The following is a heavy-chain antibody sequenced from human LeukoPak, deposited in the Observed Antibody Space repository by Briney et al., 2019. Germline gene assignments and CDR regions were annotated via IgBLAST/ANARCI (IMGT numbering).Heavy chain of an antibody. J-gene: IGHJ4*02. CDR3: SRGLRGRSGYYFDS. V-gene: IGHV4-30-4*01. CDR1: GGSISSGDYY. CDR2: IYYSGST. Sequence: PSETLSLTCTVSGGSISSGDYYWNWIRQPLGKGLEWIAYIYYSGSTYYNPSLKSRVTISLDTSKTQFSLRLSSVTAADTAVYYCSRGLRGRSGYYFDSWGQGTLVTVSS.